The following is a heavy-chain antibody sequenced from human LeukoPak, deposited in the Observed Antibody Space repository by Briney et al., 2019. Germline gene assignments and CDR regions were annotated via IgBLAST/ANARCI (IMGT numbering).Heavy chain of an antibody. CDR1: DGSISSYY. Sequence: SETLSLTRTVSDGSISSYYWSWIRQPPGKGLEWIGYIYYSGSTNYNPSLKSRVTISIDTSKNQFSLKLSSVTAADTAVYYCARVVYASGTRGKYYFDYWGQGTLVTVSS. J-gene: IGHJ4*02. CDR3: ARVVYASGTRGKYYFDY. D-gene: IGHD3-10*01. CDR2: IYYSGST. V-gene: IGHV4-59*01.